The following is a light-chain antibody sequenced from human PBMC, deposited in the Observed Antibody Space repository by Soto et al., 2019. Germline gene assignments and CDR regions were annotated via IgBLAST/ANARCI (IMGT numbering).Light chain of an antibody. V-gene: IGKV4-1*01. CDR2: WAS. J-gene: IGKJ5*01. Sequence: DIVMTQSPDSLAVSLGERATINCKSSQSILSSSNHKNSLAWFQQQPGQPPKLLIYWASTRESGGPARFSGSGSGTDFTLNISSLQAEDVAVYYCQQYYSSVVTFGQGTRLEIK. CDR3: QQYYSSVVT. CDR1: QSILSSSNHKNS.